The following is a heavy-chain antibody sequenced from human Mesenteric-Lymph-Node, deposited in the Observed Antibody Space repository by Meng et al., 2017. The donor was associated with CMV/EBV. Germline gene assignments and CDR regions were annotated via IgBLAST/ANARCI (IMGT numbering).Heavy chain of an antibody. CDR3: ARGRCTRTTCYTGTFDS. Sequence: GSISGSHWWSWGRQPPGKGLEWIGDVSPTQSIHYNPSLKSRLTISGDRSKNQFSLNLSSVTAADTAMYYCARGRCTRTTCYTGTFDSWGQGILVTVSS. J-gene: IGHJ4*02. V-gene: IGHV4-4*02. CDR2: VSPTQSI. D-gene: IGHD2-2*02. CDR1: GSISGSHW.